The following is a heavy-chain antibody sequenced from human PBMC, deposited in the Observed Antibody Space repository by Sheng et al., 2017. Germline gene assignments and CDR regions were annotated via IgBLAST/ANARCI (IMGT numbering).Heavy chain of an antibody. CDR2: IYHSGST. V-gene: IGHV4-38-2*01. CDR1: GYSISSGYY. CDR3: ARVPDYYGSGRPYWYFDL. D-gene: IGHD3-10*01. Sequence: QVQLQESGPGLVKPSETLSLTCAVSGYSISSGYYWGWIRQPPGKGLEWIGSIYHSGSTYYNPSLKSRVTISVDTSKNQFSLKLSSVTAADTAVYYCARVPDYYGSGRPYWYFDLWGRGTLVTVSS. J-gene: IGHJ2*01.